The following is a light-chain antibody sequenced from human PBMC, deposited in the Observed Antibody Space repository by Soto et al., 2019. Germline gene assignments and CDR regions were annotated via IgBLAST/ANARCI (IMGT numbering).Light chain of an antibody. CDR1: QSVSSTY. CDR3: QHYGSSWT. CDR2: GAS. J-gene: IGKJ1*01. V-gene: IGKV3-20*01. Sequence: EIVLTQSPGTLSLSPGERATLSCRASQSVSSTYLAWYQQNPGQAPRLLIYGASSRATGIPDRFSGGGSGTDFITTSSRVEPECFAMYYCQHYGSSWTFGQGTKVEIK.